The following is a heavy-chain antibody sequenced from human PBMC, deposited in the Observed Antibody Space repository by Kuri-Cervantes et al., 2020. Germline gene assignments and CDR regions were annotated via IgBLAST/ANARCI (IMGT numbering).Heavy chain of an antibody. CDR1: GGSISSSSYY. D-gene: IGHD5-18*01. CDR2: INHSGST. Sequence: ESLKISCTVSGGSISSSSYYWGWIRQPPGKGLEWIGEINHSGSTNYNPSLKSRVTISVDTSKNQFSLKLSSVTAAGTAVYYCARPTTNTYGYLSFDYWGQGTLVTVSS. CDR3: ARPTTNTYGYLSFDY. V-gene: IGHV4-39*07. J-gene: IGHJ4*02.